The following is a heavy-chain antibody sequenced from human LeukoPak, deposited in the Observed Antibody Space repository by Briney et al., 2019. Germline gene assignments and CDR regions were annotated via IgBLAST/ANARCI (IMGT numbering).Heavy chain of an antibody. CDR2: ISSSSSYI. D-gene: IGHD2-2*01. CDR1: GFTFSSYS. J-gene: IGHJ4*02. CDR3: ARDLFVVVPAARGTSSSALFDY. V-gene: IGHV3-21*01. Sequence: GGSLRLSCAASGFTFSSYSMNWVRQAPGKGLEWVSSISSSSSYIYYADSVKGRFTISRDNAKNSLYLQMNRLRAEDTAVYYCARDLFVVVPAARGTSSSALFDYWGQGTLVTVSS.